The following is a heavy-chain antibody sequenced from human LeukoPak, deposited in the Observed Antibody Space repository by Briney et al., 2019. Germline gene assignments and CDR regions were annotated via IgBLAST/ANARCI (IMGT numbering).Heavy chain of an antibody. V-gene: IGHV4-59*12. Sequence: PSETLSLTCTVSGGSIRSYYWSWIRQPPGKGLEWIGSIYYSGSTYYNPSLKSRVTISVDTSKSQFSLKLSSVTAADTAVYYCARDRYYGSGKYYYYYYYMDVWGKGTTVTVSS. CDR2: IYYSGST. J-gene: IGHJ6*03. CDR1: GGSIRSYY. CDR3: ARDRYYGSGKYYYYYYYMDV. D-gene: IGHD3-10*01.